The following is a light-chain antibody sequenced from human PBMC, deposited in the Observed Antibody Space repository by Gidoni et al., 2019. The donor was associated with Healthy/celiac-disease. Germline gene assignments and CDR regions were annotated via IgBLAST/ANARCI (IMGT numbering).Light chain of an antibody. V-gene: IGKV2-28*01. CDR3: MQALQTPR. J-gene: IGKJ1*01. CDR2: LGS. Sequence: DSVMTQSPLSMPVTPAEPASISCTSSQSLLHSNAYTYLELYLQKPGQSPQLLIYLGSHRTPGVPDRYRGSGSGTDFTLKISRVEAEDVGVYYCMQALQTPRFGQGTKVEIK. CDR1: QSLLHSNAYTY.